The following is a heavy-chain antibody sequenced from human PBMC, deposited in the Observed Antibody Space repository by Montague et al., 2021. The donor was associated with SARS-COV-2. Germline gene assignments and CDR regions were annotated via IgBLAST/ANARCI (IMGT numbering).Heavy chain of an antibody. V-gene: IGHV4-59*11. Sequence: SETLSLTCSVSGGSISGHYWSWIRQPPGKGLEWIGNFAHSGDTKYNPSLTSRATIPVDTSKNQFALRLNSVTAADTAVYYCAREFRTDLWQTNWYFGHWGRGTLVTVSS. J-gene: IGHJ2*01. CDR1: GGSISGHY. CDR2: FAHSGDT. D-gene: IGHD1-14*01. CDR3: AREFRTDLWQTNWYFGH.